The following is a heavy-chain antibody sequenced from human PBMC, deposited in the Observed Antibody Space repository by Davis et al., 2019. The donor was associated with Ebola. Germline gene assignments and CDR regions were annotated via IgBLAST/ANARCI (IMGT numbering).Heavy chain of an antibody. CDR3: ARTLYSGYDFPYYYGMDV. J-gene: IGHJ6*02. CDR2: INPSGGST. V-gene: IGHV1-46*01. Sequence: ASVKVSCKASGYTFTSYYMHWVRQAPGQGLEWMGIINPSGGSTSYAQKFQGRVTMTRDTSTSTVYMELSSLRSEDTAVYYCARTLYSGYDFPYYYGMDVWSQGTTVTVSS. D-gene: IGHD5-12*01. CDR1: GYTFTSYY.